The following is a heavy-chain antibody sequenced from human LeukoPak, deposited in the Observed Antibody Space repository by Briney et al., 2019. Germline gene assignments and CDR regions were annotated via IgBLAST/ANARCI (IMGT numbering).Heavy chain of an antibody. CDR1: GFTFSSYG. J-gene: IGHJ4*02. CDR3: ARDISSRYFDL. Sequence: PGGSLRLSCAASGFTFSSYGTHWVRQAPGKGLEWVAVVSYAGTNQYYADSVKGRFTISRDNSKNTLYLQMNSLRAEDTAVYYCARDISSRYFDLWGQGTLVTVSS. CDR2: VSYAGTNQ. V-gene: IGHV3-33*01.